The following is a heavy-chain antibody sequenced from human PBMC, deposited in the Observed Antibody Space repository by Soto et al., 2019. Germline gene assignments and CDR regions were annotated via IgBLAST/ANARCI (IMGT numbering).Heavy chain of an antibody. CDR1: GFTFSSYG. J-gene: IGHJ6*02. V-gene: IGHV3-30*18. CDR3: AKVGRYSSSRSDYYYYGMDV. D-gene: IGHD6-13*01. Sequence: GGSLRLSCAASGFTFSSYGMHWVRQAPGKGLEWVAVISYDGSNKYYADSVKGRFTISRDNSKNTLYLQMNSLRAEDTAVYYCAKVGRYSSSRSDYYYYGMDVWGQGTTVTVSS. CDR2: ISYDGSNK.